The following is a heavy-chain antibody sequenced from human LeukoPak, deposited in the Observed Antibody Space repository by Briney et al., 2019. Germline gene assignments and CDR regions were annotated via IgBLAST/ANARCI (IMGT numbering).Heavy chain of an antibody. Sequence: GGSLRLSCAASGFTVSSNYMSWVRQAPGKGLEWVSVIYSGGSTYYADSVKGRFTISRDNSKNTLYLQMNSLRAEGTAVYYCAKDRDYYYYYMDVWGKGTTVTVSS. CDR1: GFTVSSNY. CDR3: AKDRDYYYYYMDV. V-gene: IGHV3-53*01. J-gene: IGHJ6*03. CDR2: IYSGGST.